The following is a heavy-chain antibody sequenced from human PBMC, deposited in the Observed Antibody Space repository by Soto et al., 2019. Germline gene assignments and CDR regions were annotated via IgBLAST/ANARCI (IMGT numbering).Heavy chain of an antibody. CDR3: ARLTAAGELLYYFDY. J-gene: IGHJ4*02. CDR1: GGSISSSSYY. CDR2: IYYSGST. D-gene: IGHD6-25*01. Sequence: SETLSLTCTVSGGSISSSSYYWGWIRQPPGKGLEWIGSIYYSGSTYYNPSLKSRVTISVDTSKNQFSLKLSSVTAADTAVYYCARLTAAGELLYYFDYWGQGTRVTVSS. V-gene: IGHV4-39*01.